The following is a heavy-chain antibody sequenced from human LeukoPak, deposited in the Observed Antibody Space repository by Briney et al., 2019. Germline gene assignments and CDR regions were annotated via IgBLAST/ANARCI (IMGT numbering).Heavy chain of an antibody. D-gene: IGHD1-7*01. Sequence: ASVKVSCKSSGYSFTGYYMHLVRQAPGQGLEWVGGINPNSGGTNYAQKFQGRVTMTTDTSISTPYMQLSSLRSADTAVSHRAREGITGTTSSNWFDPSGQGTLVTASS. CDR2: INPNSGGT. V-gene: IGHV1-2*02. J-gene: IGHJ5*02. CDR1: GYSFTGYY. CDR3: AREGITGTTSSNWFDP.